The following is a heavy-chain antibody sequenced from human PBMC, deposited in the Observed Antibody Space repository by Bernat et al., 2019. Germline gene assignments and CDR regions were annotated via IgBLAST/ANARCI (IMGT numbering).Heavy chain of an antibody. Sequence: VQLVESGGGVVQPGRSLRLSCAASGFTFSSYAMHWVRQAPGKGLVWVSRINGDGSTTNYADSVKGRFTISRDNAKNTLYLQMNSLRAEDTAVYYCAQNYYNSGKYWGQGTLVTVSS. CDR2: INGDGSTT. J-gene: IGHJ4*02. D-gene: IGHD3-10*01. CDR3: AQNYYNSGKY. V-gene: IGHV3-74*02. CDR1: GFTFSSYA.